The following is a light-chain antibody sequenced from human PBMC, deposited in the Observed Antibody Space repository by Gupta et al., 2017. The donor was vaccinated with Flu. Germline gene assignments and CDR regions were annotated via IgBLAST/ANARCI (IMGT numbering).Light chain of an antibody. V-gene: IGLV8-61*01. J-gene: IGLJ3*02. CDR3: MLYMASDIWV. CDR2: KTN. Sequence: QTVVTQEPSLSVSPGGTVTLTCGLNSGSVSTSYYPAWYQQTPGQAPRTLIYKTNTRSSGVPDRFSGSILGNKAALTITGAQADDECDYYCMLYMASDIWVFGGGTKLTVL. CDR1: SGSVSTSYY.